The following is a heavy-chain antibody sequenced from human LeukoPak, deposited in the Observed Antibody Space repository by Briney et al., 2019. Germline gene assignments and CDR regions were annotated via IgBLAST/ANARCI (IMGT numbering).Heavy chain of an antibody. Sequence: GGSLRLSCAASGFTFSSYATSWVRHVPGKGLEWVSGINWSGGSTGYADPLRGRFTISRDNAKNSLYLQMDSLRAEDTALYYRARALITSPFYFDYWGQGTLVTVSS. D-gene: IGHD2-2*01. V-gene: IGHV3-20*04. CDR2: INWSGGST. CDR3: ARALITSPFYFDY. CDR1: GFTFSSYA. J-gene: IGHJ4*02.